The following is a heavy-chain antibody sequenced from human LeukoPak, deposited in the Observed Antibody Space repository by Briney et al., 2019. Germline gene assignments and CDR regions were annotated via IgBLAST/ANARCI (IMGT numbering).Heavy chain of an antibody. V-gene: IGHV4-30-2*01. CDR2: IYHSGST. J-gene: IGHJ6*03. CDR1: GGSISSGGYS. D-gene: IGHD4-23*01. CDR3: ARHSYGGNPRSSYMDV. Sequence: PSETLSLTCAVSGGSISSGGYSWSWIRQPPGTGLEWIGYIYHSGSTYYNPSLKSRVTISVDRSKNQFSLKLSSVTAADTAVYYCARHSYGGNPRSSYMDVWGKGTTVTVSS.